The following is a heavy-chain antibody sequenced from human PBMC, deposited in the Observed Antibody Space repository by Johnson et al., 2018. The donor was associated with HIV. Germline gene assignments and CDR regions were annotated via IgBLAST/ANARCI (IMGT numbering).Heavy chain of an antibody. CDR2: IRYDGSNK. J-gene: IGHJ3*02. CDR1: GFTFSSYG. V-gene: IGHV3-30*02. Sequence: QVQLVESGGGLVQPGGSLRLSCAASGFTFSSYGMHWVRQAPGKGLEWVAFIRYDGSNKYYADSVKGRFTISRDNSKNTLYLQMNSLRAEDTAVYYCARDRTPLVKVDAFDIWGQGTMVTVSS. CDR3: ARDRTPLVKVDAFDI.